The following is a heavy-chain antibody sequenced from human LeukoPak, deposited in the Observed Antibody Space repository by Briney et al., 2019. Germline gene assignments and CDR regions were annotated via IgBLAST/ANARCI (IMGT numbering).Heavy chain of an antibody. CDR3: AKNRVLLWFGESIRGGAFDI. CDR2: ISGSGGST. J-gene: IGHJ3*02. Sequence: GGSLRLSCAASGFTFSSYAMSWVRQAPGKGLEWVSAISGSGGSTYYADSVKGRFTISRDNCKNTLYLQMNSLRAEDTAVYYCAKNRVLLWFGESIRGGAFDIWGQGTMVTVSS. V-gene: IGHV3-23*01. CDR1: GFTFSSYA. D-gene: IGHD3-10*01.